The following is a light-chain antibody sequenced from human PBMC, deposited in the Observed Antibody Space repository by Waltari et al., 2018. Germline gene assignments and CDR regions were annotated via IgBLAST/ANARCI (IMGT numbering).Light chain of an antibody. J-gene: IGLJ3*02. CDR2: KDR. V-gene: IGLV3-27*01. CDR1: VREKKY. CDR3: YSAADNNWV. Sequence: SYELTQPSSVSVSPGQTARITCSGDVREKKYARWLHQKPGQAPVLVIYKDRGRPPGIPGRFSGSSSGTTVTLTISGAQVEDEADYYCYSAADNNWVFGGGTKLTVL.